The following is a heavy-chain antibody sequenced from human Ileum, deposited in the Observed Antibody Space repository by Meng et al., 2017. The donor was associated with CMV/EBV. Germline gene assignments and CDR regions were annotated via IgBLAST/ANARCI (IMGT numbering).Heavy chain of an antibody. CDR2: LYSGGDT. V-gene: IGHV3-53*01. D-gene: IGHD3-9*01. Sequence: GESLKISCAVSGFTVSSNYMSWVRQAPGRGLECVSLLYSGGDTFYTDSVRGRFTISRDNSKNTLSLQMNSLRAEDTAVYYCARVRSDATGYCLFAHRNDAFDIWGQGTMVTVSS. CDR1: GFTVSSNY. J-gene: IGHJ3*02. CDR3: ARVRSDATGYCLFAHRNDAFDI.